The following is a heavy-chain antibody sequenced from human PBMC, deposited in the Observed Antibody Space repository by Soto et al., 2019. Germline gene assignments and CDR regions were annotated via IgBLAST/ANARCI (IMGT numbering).Heavy chain of an antibody. CDR2: IYHSGST. CDR3: ARDLFIPGRSRRYWFDP. Sequence: QVQLQESGPGLVKPSGTLSLTCAVSGGSISSSNWWSWVRQPPGNGLEWIGEIYHSGSTNYNPSLKSRVTISVDKSKNQFSLKLSSVTAADTAVYYCARDLFIPGRSRRYWFDPWGQGTLVTVSS. V-gene: IGHV4-4*02. J-gene: IGHJ5*02. CDR1: GGSISSSNW. D-gene: IGHD2-15*01.